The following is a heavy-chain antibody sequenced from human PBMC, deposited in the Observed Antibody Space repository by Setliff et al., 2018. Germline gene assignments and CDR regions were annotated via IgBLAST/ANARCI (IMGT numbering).Heavy chain of an antibody. V-gene: IGHV4-39*01. CDR2: IYYSENT. Sequence: SETLSLTCTVSDVSISSSSFYWAWIRQPPGKGLEWIGSIYYSENTYYNPSLKTRVTISVDTSKNQFSLKLSFVTAADTAVYYCARHPSSGSYYGGSIFYFDDWGPGILVTVSS. D-gene: IGHD1-26*01. CDR1: DVSISSSSFY. J-gene: IGHJ4*02. CDR3: ARHPSSGSYYGGSIFYFDD.